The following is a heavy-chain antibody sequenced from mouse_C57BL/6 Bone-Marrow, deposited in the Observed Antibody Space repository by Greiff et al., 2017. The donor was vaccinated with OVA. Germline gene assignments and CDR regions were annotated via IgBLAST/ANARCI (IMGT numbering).Heavy chain of an antibody. J-gene: IGHJ1*03. V-gene: IGHV14-4*01. CDR2: IDPENGDT. D-gene: IGHD1-1*01. CDR3: TTSITFHV. CDR1: GFNIKDDY. Sequence: VQLQQSGAELVRPGASVKLSCTASGFNIKDDYMHWVKQRPEQGLEWIGWIDPENGDTEYASKFQGKATITADTSSNTAYLQLSSLTSEDTAVYCCTTSITFHVWGTGTTVTVSS.